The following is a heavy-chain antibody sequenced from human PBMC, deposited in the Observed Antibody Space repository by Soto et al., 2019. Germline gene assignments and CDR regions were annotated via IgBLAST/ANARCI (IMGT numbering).Heavy chain of an antibody. Sequence: GGSLRLSCAASGFTFTSYVMSWVRQAPGKGLEWVSTISASGGSTYYADSVKGRFTISRDNSKSTLYLQMNSLRADDTAVYYCAKKVPGTTLLDYWGQGTLVTVSS. CDR3: AKKVPGTTLLDY. J-gene: IGHJ4*02. CDR1: GFTFTSYV. CDR2: ISASGGST. V-gene: IGHV3-23*01. D-gene: IGHD1-1*01.